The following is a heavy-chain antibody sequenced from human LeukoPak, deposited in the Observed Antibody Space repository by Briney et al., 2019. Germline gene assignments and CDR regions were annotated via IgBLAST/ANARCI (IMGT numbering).Heavy chain of an antibody. J-gene: IGHJ4*02. Sequence: GGSLRLSCAASGFTVSSNYMSWVRQAPGKGLEWVSVIYSGGSTYYADSVKGRFTISRDNSKNTLSLQMNSLGAEDTAVYYCARLKANRSGWYYFDYWGQGTLVTVSS. CDR2: IYSGGST. CDR3: ARLKANRSGWYYFDY. D-gene: IGHD6-19*01. V-gene: IGHV3-53*01. CDR1: GFTVSSNY.